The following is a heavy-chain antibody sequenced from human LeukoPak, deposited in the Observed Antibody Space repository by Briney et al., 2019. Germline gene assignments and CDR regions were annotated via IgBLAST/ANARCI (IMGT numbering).Heavy chain of an antibody. CDR1: GYTFTGYY. Sequence: ASVKVSCKASGYTFTGYYMHWVRQAPGQGLEWMGRINPSSGGTNYAQKFQGRVTMTRDTSISTAYMELSRLRSDDTAVYYCARVAYYSNYDGDNDASDIWGQGTMVTVSS. V-gene: IGHV1-2*06. CDR2: INPSSGGT. CDR3: ARVAYYSNYDGDNDASDI. D-gene: IGHD4-11*01. J-gene: IGHJ3*02.